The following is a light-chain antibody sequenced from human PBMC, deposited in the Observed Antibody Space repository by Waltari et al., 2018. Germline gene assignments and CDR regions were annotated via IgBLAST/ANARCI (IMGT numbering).Light chain of an antibody. CDR1: ISDVGFYNH. J-gene: IGLJ3*02. Sequence: QSALTQPASVSVSPGQSITIPCSGTISDVGFYNHDYSYQQHPGKAPKLMIYDVSELPSGVSNRFSGSKSGNTAFLTISGLQAEDEADYYCNSYTGSSSWVFGGGTKLTVL. CDR3: NSYTGSSSWV. V-gene: IGLV2-14*01. CDR2: DVS.